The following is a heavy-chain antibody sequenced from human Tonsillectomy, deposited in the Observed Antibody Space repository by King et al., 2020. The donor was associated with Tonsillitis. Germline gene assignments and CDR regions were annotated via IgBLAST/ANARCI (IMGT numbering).Heavy chain of an antibody. D-gene: IGHD3-10*01. CDR2: IETAGDT. V-gene: IGHV3-13*01. CDR1: GFTFSGCD. J-gene: IGHJ6*02. Sequence: QLVQSGGGLGQPGGSLRLSCAASGFTFSGCDMHWVRQTTGKRLDWVSGIETAGDTHYPGSVKVRFTISRENAKNSLSLHMNTLRAGDTVVYYFVRQPKSCNSSGCYYYAMDVWGQGTTVTVTS. CDR3: VRQPKSCNSSGCYYYAMDV.